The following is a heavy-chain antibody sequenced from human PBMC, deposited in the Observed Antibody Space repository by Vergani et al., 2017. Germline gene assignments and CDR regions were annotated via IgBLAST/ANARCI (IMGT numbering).Heavy chain of an antibody. D-gene: IGHD1-26*01. J-gene: IGHJ5*02. CDR2: IIPILGIA. V-gene: IGHV1-69*02. CDR3: ASAGPSGGWFDP. CDR1: GGTFSSYT. Sequence: QVQLVQSGAEVKKPGSSVKVSCKASGGTFSSYTSSWVRQAPGQGLEWMGRIIPILGIANYAQKCQGRVTITADKSTSTAYMELSSLRSEDTAVYYCASAGPSGGWFDPWGQGTLVIVSS.